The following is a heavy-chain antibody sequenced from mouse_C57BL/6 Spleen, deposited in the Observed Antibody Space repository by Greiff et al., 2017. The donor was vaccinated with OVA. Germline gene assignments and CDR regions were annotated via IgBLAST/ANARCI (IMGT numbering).Heavy chain of an antibody. D-gene: IGHD2-5*01. J-gene: IGHJ4*01. CDR3: ARSWSNYCFFYAMDY. V-gene: IGHV1-64*01. CDR1: GYTFTSYW. Sequence: VQLQQPGAELVKPGASVKLSCKASGYTFTSYWMHWVKQRPGQGLEWIGMIHPNSGSTKYNEKVKSKATLTVDKSSSTAYMQLSSLTSEDSAVYYCARSWSNYCFFYAMDYWGQGTSVTVSS. CDR2: IHPNSGST.